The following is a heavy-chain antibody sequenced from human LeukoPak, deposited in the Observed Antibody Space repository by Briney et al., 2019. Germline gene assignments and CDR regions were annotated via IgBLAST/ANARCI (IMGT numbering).Heavy chain of an antibody. CDR1: GFTFSNAW. V-gene: IGHV3-15*01. D-gene: IGHD1-26*01. Sequence: GGSLRLSCAAYGFTFSNAWMSWVRQAPGKGLEWVGRIKSKTDGGTTDYAAPVKGRFTISRDNSKNTLYLQMNSLKTEDTAVYYCTTDGGEVGATFYWGQGTLVTVSS. CDR2: IKSKTDGGTT. CDR3: TTDGGEVGATFY. J-gene: IGHJ4*02.